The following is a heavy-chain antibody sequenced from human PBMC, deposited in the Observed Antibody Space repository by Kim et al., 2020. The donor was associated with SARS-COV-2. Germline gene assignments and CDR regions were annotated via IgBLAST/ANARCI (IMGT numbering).Heavy chain of an antibody. J-gene: IGHJ3*02. CDR1: GGSTSSYY. D-gene: IGHD2-2*01. CDR2: IYYSGST. Sequence: SETLSLTCTVSGGSTSSYYWSWIRQPPGKGLEWIGYIYYSGSTNYNPSLKSRVTISVDTSKNQFSLKLSSVTAADTAVYYCARRALGYCSSTRCYEAFDIWGQGTMVTVSS. V-gene: IGHV4-59*08. CDR3: ARRALGYCSSTRCYEAFDI.